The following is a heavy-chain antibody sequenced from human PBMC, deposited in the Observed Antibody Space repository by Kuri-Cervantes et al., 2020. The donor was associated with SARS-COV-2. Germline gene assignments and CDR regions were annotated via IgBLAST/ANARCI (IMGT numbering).Heavy chain of an antibody. CDR1: GFTVSSNY. J-gene: IGHJ3*01. Sequence: GESLKISCAASGFTVSSNYMSWVRQAPGKGPEWVSVIYSGGSAFYAASVEGRFTISRDISKNTLFLQMNSLRADDTAVYYCARGYDNIGDYPLDVFDLWGQGTMVTVSS. D-gene: IGHD3-22*01. CDR2: IYSGGSA. V-gene: IGHV3-66*01. CDR3: ARGYDNIGDYPLDVFDL.